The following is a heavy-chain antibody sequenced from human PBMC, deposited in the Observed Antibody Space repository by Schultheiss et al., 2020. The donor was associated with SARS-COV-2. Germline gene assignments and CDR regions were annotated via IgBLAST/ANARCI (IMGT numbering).Heavy chain of an antibody. CDR1: GYTFTSYG. J-gene: IGHJ5*02. D-gene: IGHD3-3*01. V-gene: IGHV1-8*02. CDR3: ARGPPISTYRKKNWFDP. Sequence: ASVKVSCKASGYTFTSYGINWVRQATGQGLEWMGWMNPNSGNTGYAQKFQGRVTMTRNTSISTAYMELSSLRSEDTAVYYCARGPPISTYRKKNWFDPWGQGTLVTVSS. CDR2: MNPNSGNT.